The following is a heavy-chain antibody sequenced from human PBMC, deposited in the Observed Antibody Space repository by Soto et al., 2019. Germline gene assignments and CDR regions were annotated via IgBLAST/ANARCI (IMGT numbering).Heavy chain of an antibody. V-gene: IGHV3-23*01. J-gene: IGHJ4*02. CDR1: GFTFSNYA. D-gene: IGHD4-17*01. CDR2: ITGSGGFT. CDR3: ARDHRWGYEYGDYGDS. Sequence: GGSLRLSCAASGFTFSNYAMSWVRQAPGKGLEWISTITGSGGFTFYADSVKGRFTISRDNAKNSLYLQMNGLRAEDTAFYYCARDHRWGYEYGDYGDSWGQGTLVTVSS.